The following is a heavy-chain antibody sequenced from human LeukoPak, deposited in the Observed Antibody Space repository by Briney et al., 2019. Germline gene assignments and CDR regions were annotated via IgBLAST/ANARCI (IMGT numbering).Heavy chain of an antibody. CDR3: ARERSDCSGSACYSRNRNHSGLDV. V-gene: IGHV1-69*13. J-gene: IGHJ6*02. CDR1: GDTFRKSA. D-gene: IGHD2-15*01. Sequence: SVKVSCKASGDTFRKSAITWVRQAPGQGLEWMGGIIPMFNIEKYAQKFQGRVSITADESTNTAYMELSSLRSDDTAVYYCARERSDCSGSACYSRNRNHSGLDVWGQGTTVTVS. CDR2: IIPMFNIE.